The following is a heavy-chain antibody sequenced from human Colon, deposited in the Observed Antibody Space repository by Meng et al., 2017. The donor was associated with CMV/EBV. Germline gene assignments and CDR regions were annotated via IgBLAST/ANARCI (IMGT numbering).Heavy chain of an antibody. CDR1: ESVVSSNY. Sequence: GSLRLSCATSESVVSSNYISWVRQAPGKGLEWVSLFYSGGSTYYAASVKGRFTISRDNSKNTLFLQVNALRAEDTAVYYCAKGAEYSNFWTAPEWGQGTLVTVSS. J-gene: IGHJ4*02. D-gene: IGHD3/OR15-3a*01. CDR3: AKGAEYSNFWTAPE. V-gene: IGHV3-53*01. CDR2: FYSGGST.